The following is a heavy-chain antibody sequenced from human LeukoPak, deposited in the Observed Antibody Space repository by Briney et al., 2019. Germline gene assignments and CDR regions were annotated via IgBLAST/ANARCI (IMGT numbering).Heavy chain of an antibody. V-gene: IGHV4-59*01. Sequence: SETLSLTCTVSGGSISSYYWSWIRQPPGKGLEWIGDIYNSGSTNYNPSLKSRVTISVDTSKNQFSLQLSSVTAADTAVYCCARVVVGALDYWGQGTLVTVSS. CDR2: IYNSGST. CDR3: ARVVVGALDY. D-gene: IGHD1-26*01. CDR1: GGSISSYY. J-gene: IGHJ4*02.